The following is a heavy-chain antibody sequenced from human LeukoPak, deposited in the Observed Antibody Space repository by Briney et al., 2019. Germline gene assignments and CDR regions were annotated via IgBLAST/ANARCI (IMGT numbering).Heavy chain of an antibody. CDR3: AKDRTVGASYWYFDL. V-gene: IGHV3-23*01. D-gene: IGHD1-26*01. J-gene: IGHJ2*01. CDR2: ISSSGGST. Sequence: PGGSLRLSCAASGFTFSSYAVSWVRQAPGKGLEWVSTISSSGGSTYNADSVEGRFTISRDNSKNMLYLQMNSLRAEDTAIYYCAKDRTVGASYWYFDLWGRGTLVTVSS. CDR1: GFTFSSYA.